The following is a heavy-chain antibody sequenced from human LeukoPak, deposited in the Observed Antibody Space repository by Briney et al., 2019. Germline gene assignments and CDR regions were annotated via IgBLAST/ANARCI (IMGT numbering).Heavy chain of an antibody. CDR3: ARDPNVLLWFGELSFFDY. CDR2: ISAYNGNT. D-gene: IGHD3-10*01. J-gene: IGHJ4*02. Sequence: GASVKVSCKTSGGTFSSYAISWVRQAPGQGLEWMGWISAYNGNTNYAQKLQGRVTMTTDTSTSTAYMELRSPRSDDTAVYYCARDPNVLLWFGELSFFDYWGQGTLVTVSS. V-gene: IGHV1-18*01. CDR1: GGTFSSYA.